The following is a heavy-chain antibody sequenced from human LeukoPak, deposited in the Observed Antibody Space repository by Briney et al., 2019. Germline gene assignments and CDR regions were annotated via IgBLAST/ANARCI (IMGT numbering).Heavy chain of an antibody. D-gene: IGHD3-10*01. CDR3: AREVDGSGSYYNWDY. Sequence: GASVKVSCKASGGTFSSYAISWVRQAPGQGLEWMGGIIPIFGTANYAQKFQGRVTITADKSTSTAYMELSSLRSEDTAVYYCAREVDGSGSYYNWDYWGQGTLVTVSS. J-gene: IGHJ4*02. CDR2: IIPIFGTA. CDR1: GGTFSSYA. V-gene: IGHV1-69*06.